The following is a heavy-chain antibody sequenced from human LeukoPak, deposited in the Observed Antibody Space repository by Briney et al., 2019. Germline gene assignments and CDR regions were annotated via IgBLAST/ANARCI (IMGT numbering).Heavy chain of an antibody. CDR3: GKTTVGYSSGQKPAWPVDY. J-gene: IGHJ4*02. CDR1: GFTFGSHA. CDR2: IFGSGGSP. Sequence: GGSLRLSCEASGFTFGSHAMYWVRQAPGKGLEWVAGIFGSGGSPHYADPVKGRFTIPRDNSRNTVYLQINSLRAEDTAVYYCGKTTVGYSSGQKPAWPVDYWGQGTLVTVSS. V-gene: IGHV3-23*01. D-gene: IGHD5-18*01.